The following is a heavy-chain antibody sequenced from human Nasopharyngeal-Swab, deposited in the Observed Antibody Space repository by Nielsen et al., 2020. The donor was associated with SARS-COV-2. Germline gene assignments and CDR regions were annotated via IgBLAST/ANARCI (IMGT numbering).Heavy chain of an antibody. CDR3: ARGVGAATYDACDL. V-gene: IGHV1-2*06. CDR1: GYIFTFYS. D-gene: IGHD1-26*01. Sequence: ASVTVSCKASGYIFTFYSIHWVRQAPGQGPHWMGRINPNSGGTNYAQTFQGRVTMTTDTSITTAYLEVSRLRSDDTAIYYCARGVGAATYDACDLWGQGTMVTVSS. J-gene: IGHJ3*01. CDR2: INPNSGGT.